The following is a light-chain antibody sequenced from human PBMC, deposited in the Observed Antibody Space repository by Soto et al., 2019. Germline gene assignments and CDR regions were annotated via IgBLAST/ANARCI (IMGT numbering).Light chain of an antibody. J-gene: IGKJ4*01. Sequence: DIVMTQSPDSLAVSLGERATINCKSSQSVLSNSNNKNSIAWYQQKPGQPPRLLIYWASTRESGVPDRFSGSGSGTDFTLTISSLQAEDVAVYYCYQYFSTPLTFGGGTKVDNK. V-gene: IGKV4-1*01. CDR3: YQYFSTPLT. CDR2: WAS. CDR1: QSVLSNSNNKNS.